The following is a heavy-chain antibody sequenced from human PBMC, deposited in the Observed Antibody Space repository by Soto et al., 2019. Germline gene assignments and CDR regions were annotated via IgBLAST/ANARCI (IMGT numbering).Heavy chain of an antibody. CDR2: ISSSSSYT. Sequence: GGRRLSCAASVFTFSDYYMSWIRQAPGKGLEWVSYISSSSSYTNYADSAKGRFTISRDNAKNSLYLQMNSLRAEDTAVYYCARAGDGSSWYQLVFDYWGQGTLVTVSS. V-gene: IGHV3-11*06. D-gene: IGHD6-13*01. J-gene: IGHJ4*02. CDR3: ARAGDGSSWYQLVFDY. CDR1: VFTFSDYY.